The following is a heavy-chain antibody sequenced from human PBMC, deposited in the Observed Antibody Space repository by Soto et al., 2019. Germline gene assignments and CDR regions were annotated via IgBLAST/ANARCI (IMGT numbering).Heavy chain of an antibody. Sequence: PGGSLRLSCAASGFTFSSYSMNWVRQAPGKGLEWVSSISSSSSYIYYADSVKGRFTISRDNAKNSLYLQMNSLRAEDTAVYYCARDFFGVVITIRYFDYWGQGTLVTVSS. J-gene: IGHJ4*02. V-gene: IGHV3-21*01. CDR1: GFTFSSYS. CDR2: ISSSSSYI. CDR3: ARDFFGVVITIRYFDY. D-gene: IGHD3-3*01.